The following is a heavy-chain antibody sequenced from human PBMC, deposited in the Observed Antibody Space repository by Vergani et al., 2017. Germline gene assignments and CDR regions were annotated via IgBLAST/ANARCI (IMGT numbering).Heavy chain of an antibody. J-gene: IGHJ6*02. Sequence: QVQLVQSGAEVKKPGSSVKVSCKASGGTFSSYTISWVRQAPGQGLEWMGRIIPILGIANYAQKLQGRVTIPADKSTSTAYMELSSLISEDTAVYYCARGVPYGGNSYYYYYGMDVWGQGTTVTVSS. D-gene: IGHD4-23*01. V-gene: IGHV1-69*02. CDR1: GGTFSSYT. CDR3: ARGVPYGGNSYYYYYGMDV. CDR2: IIPILGIA.